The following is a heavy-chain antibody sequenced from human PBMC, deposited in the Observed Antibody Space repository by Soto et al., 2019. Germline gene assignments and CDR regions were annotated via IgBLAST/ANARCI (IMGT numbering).Heavy chain of an antibody. CDR1: GGSISVYY. CDR3: ARGEGSSPPRY. J-gene: IGHJ4*02. CDR2: IYASGSP. Sequence: PSETLSLTCTISGGSISVYYWSWVRQPPGHELEWIGYIYASGSPYYNPSLRSRVTISADTSKNQISLKLTSPTAADTAVYYCARGEGSSPPRYWGQGTLVTVSS. V-gene: IGHV4-59*01. D-gene: IGHD1-26*01.